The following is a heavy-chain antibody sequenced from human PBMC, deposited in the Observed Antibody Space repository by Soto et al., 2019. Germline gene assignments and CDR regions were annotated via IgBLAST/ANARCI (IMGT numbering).Heavy chain of an antibody. J-gene: IGHJ4*02. CDR1: GYTFTGYY. D-gene: IGHD3-3*01. CDR3: ARSPTLDYDFWSGYPVPLDY. V-gene: IGHV1-2*02. CDR2: INPNSGGT. Sequence: ASVKVSCKASGYTFTGYYMHWVRQAPGQGLEWMGWINPNSGGTNYAQKFQGRVTMTRDTSISTAYMELSRLRSDDTAVYYCARSPTLDYDFWSGYPVPLDYWGQGTLVTVPQ.